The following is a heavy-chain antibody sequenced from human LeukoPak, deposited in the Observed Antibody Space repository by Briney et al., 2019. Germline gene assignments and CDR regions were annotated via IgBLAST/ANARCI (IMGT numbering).Heavy chain of an antibody. CDR1: GYAFTTYA. V-gene: IGHV7-4-1*02. J-gene: IGHJ5*02. D-gene: IGHD3-10*01. CDR2: INTNTGDP. Sequence: GASVKVSCKASGYAFTTYAMNWVRQAPGQGLEWMGWINTNTGDPTYAQGFTGRFVFSLDISVSTAYLRISSLKAEDTAVYYCARQAYGSTAYYTSWGQGTLVTVSS. CDR3: ARQAYGSTAYYTS.